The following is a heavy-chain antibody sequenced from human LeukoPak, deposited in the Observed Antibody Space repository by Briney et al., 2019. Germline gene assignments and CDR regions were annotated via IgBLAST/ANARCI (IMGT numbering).Heavy chain of an antibody. CDR3: ARGGSLVEWSFDY. V-gene: IGHV4-59*01. J-gene: IGHJ4*02. CDR1: RVSISTYY. CDR2: VFYTGDT. Sequence: SETLSLTYTVSRVSISTYYWHWIRQPPGKGLEWIGFVFYTGDTNHNPSLNGRVSISVDTSNNQFSLRLTSVTPADTAIYYCARGGSLVEWSFDYWGQGHLVTVSS. D-gene: IGHD3-3*01.